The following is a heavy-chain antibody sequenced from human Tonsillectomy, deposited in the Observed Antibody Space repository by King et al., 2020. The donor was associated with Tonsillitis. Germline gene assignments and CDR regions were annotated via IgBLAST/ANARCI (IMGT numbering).Heavy chain of an antibody. CDR2: INPNTGGT. CDR3: ATEVELERFGHGMDV. D-gene: IGHD1-1*01. Sequence: LQLVQSGAEVKKPGASVKVSCKASGYVFTGYYIHWVRQAPGQGLEWTGWINPNTGGTNYAQKFQGRVTMTRDTSISTAYMELSRLKSDDTAVYYCATEVELERFGHGMDVWGQGTTVTVSS. V-gene: IGHV1-2*02. J-gene: IGHJ6*02. CDR1: GYVFTGYY.